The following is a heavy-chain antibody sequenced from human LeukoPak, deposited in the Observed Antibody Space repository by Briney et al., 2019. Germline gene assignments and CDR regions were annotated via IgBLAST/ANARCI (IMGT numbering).Heavy chain of an antibody. V-gene: IGHV3-7*03. CDR3: ARAPQQLVPGVDY. J-gene: IGHJ4*02. Sequence: PGRSLRLSCAASGFTFSSYWMSWVRQAPGKGLEWVANIKQDGSEKYYVDSVKGRFTISRDNAKNSLYLQMNSLRAEDTAVYYCARAPQQLVPGVDYWGQGTLVTVSS. CDR1: GFTFSSYW. D-gene: IGHD6-13*01. CDR2: IKQDGSEK.